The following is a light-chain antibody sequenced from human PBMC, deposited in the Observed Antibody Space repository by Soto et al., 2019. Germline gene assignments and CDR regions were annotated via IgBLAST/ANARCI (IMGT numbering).Light chain of an antibody. CDR3: SSFTGRFTFV. Sequence: QSALTQPASVSGSPGQSIAISCTGTRXDVGAYNYVSWYQQHPGKAPKLMISEVTNRPSGVSDRFSGSKSGNTASLTISGLQAEDEADYYCSSFTGRFTFVFGTGTKVTVL. J-gene: IGLJ1*01. CDR2: EVT. V-gene: IGLV2-14*01. CDR1: RXDVGAYNY.